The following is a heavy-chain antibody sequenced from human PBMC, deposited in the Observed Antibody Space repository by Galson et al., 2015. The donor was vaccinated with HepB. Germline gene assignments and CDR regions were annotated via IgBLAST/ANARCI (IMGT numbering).Heavy chain of an antibody. V-gene: IGHV3-23*01. Sequence: SLRLSCAASGFTFSSYAMSWVRQAPGKGLEWVSAISGSGGSTYYADSVKGRFTISRDNSKNTLYLQMNSLRAEDTAVYYCAKFRTGSGSYYIFDYWGQGTLVTVSS. D-gene: IGHD3-10*01. CDR1: GFTFSSYA. CDR2: ISGSGGST. CDR3: AKFRTGSGSYYIFDY. J-gene: IGHJ4*02.